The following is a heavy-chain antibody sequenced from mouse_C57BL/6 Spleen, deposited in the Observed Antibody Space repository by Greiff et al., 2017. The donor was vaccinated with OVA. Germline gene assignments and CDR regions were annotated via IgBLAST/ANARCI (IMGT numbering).Heavy chain of an antibody. CDR2: IDPSDSYT. D-gene: IGHD4-1*01. Sequence: QVQLQQPGAELVRPGTSVKLSCKASGYTFTSYWMHWVKQRPGQGLEWIGVIDPSDSYTNYNQKFKGKATLTVVTSSSTAYMQLSSLTSEDSAVYYCARTLSLTAFDYWGQGTTLTVSS. CDR3: ARTLSLTAFDY. V-gene: IGHV1-59*01. J-gene: IGHJ2*01. CDR1: GYTFTSYW.